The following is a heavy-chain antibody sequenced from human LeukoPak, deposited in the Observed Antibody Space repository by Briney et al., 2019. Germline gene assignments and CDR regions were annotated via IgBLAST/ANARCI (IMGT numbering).Heavy chain of an antibody. Sequence: SETLSLTCAVYGGSFSGYYWSWIRQPPGKGLEWIGEINHSGSTNYNPSLKSRVTISVDTSKNQFSLKLSSVTAADTAVYYCASLLDCSSTSCHTENWFDPWGQGTLVTVSS. V-gene: IGHV4-34*01. D-gene: IGHD2-2*02. CDR3: ASLLDCSSTSCHTENWFDP. CDR1: GGSFSGYY. CDR2: INHSGST. J-gene: IGHJ5*02.